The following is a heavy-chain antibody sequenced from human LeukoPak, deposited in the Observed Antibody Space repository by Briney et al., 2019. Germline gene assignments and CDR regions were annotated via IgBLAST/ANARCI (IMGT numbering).Heavy chain of an antibody. J-gene: IGHJ4*02. V-gene: IGHV1-8*01. Sequence: ASVKVSCKASGYTFTSYDINWVRQATGQGLEWMGWMNPNSGNTGYAQKFQGRVTMTRNTSTSTAYMELSSLRSEDTAVYYCARGRYSYGELDYWGQGTLVTVSS. CDR2: MNPNSGNT. CDR3: ARGRYSYGELDY. CDR1: GYTFTSYD. D-gene: IGHD5-18*01.